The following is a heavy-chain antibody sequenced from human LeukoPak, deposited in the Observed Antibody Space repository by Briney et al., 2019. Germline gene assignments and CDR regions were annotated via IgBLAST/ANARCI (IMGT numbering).Heavy chain of an antibody. CDR1: GFSFSSYG. D-gene: IGHD2-2*01. CDR3: AKDPGEDIVVVPAATYGMDV. V-gene: IGHV3-30*18. J-gene: IGHJ6*02. CDR2: ISYDGSNK. Sequence: PGGSLRLSCAASGFSFSSYGMHWVRQAPGKGLEWVAVISYDGSNKYYADSVKGRFTISRDNSKNTLYLQMNSLRAEDTAVYYCAKDPGEDIVVVPAATYGMDVWGQGTTVTVSS.